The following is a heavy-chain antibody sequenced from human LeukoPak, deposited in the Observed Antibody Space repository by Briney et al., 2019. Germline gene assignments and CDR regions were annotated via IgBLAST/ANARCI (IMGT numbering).Heavy chain of an antibody. J-gene: IGHJ4*02. V-gene: IGHV4-59*01. CDR1: GGSISSYY. Sequence: SETLSLTCTVSGGSISSYYWSWIRQPLGKGLEWIGYIYYSGSTNYNPSLKSRVTISVDTSKNQFSLKLSSVTAADTAVYYCARSGDGYNGEAYWGQGTLVTVSS. CDR3: ARSGDGYNGEAY. CDR2: IYYSGST. D-gene: IGHD5-24*01.